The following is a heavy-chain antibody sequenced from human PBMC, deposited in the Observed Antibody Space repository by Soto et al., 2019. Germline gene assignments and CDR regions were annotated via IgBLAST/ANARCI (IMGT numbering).Heavy chain of an antibody. Sequence: GGSLRLSCAASGFTFSSYSMNWVRQAPGKGLEWVSSISSSSSYIYYADSVKGRFTISRDNAKNSLYLQMNSLRAEDTAVYYCARVGGSGSYCFDYWGQGTLVTVSS. CDR3: ARVGGSGSYCFDY. CDR2: ISSSSSYI. D-gene: IGHD3-10*01. V-gene: IGHV3-21*01. J-gene: IGHJ4*02. CDR1: GFTFSSYS.